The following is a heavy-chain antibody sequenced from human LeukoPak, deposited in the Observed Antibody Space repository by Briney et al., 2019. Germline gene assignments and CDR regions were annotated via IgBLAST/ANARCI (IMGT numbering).Heavy chain of an antibody. J-gene: IGHJ4*02. Sequence: GGSLRLSCAASGFTFSNAWMSWVRQAPGKGLEWVAIISYDGSNKDYADSVKGRFTISRDNSENTVYLQMNSLRAEDTAVYYCAKPSSGWYYDYWGQGTLVTVSS. CDR1: GFTFSNAW. D-gene: IGHD6-19*01. CDR2: ISYDGSNK. CDR3: AKPSSGWYYDY. V-gene: IGHV3-30*18.